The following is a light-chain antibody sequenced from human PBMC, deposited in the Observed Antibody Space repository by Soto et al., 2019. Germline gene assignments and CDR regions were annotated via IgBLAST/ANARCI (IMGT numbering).Light chain of an antibody. CDR3: SSYTSTSILEV. J-gene: IGLJ1*01. V-gene: IGLV2-14*01. CDR2: DVS. CDR1: SSDVGGYNY. Sequence: QSVLTQPPSASGSPGQSVTISCTGTSSDVGGYNYVSWYQQHPGKAPKLMIYDVSKRPSGVSNRFSGSKSGNTASLTISGLQAEDEADYYCSSYTSTSILEVFGTGTKVTVL.